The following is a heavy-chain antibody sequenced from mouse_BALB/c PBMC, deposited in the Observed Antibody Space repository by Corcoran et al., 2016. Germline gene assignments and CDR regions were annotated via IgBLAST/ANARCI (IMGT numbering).Heavy chain of an antibody. D-gene: IGHD1-1*01. Sequence: DVQLQESGPGLVKPSQSLSLTCSVTGYSITSDYYWNWIRQFPGNKLEWMGYISYDGSNNYNPSLKNRISITRDTSKNQFFLKLNSVTTEDTATYYFARGNYYGGFAYWGQGTLVTVSA. CDR3: ARGNYYGGFAY. J-gene: IGHJ3*01. V-gene: IGHV3-6*02. CDR2: ISYDGSN. CDR1: GYSITSDYY.